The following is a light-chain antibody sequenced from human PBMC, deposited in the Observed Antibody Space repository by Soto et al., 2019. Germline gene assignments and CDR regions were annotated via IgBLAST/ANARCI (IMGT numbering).Light chain of an antibody. CDR2: GAS. CDR1: QNIHTN. Sequence: EMVMTQSPATLSVSAGERATLSCRASQNIHTNLAWYQHKPGQAPRLLFYGASTRATGLPARFSGSGSGTEFTLTISSLQAEDSAVYYCQHYYNWPRTFGQGTRLEIK. CDR3: QHYYNWPRT. V-gene: IGKV3-15*01. J-gene: IGKJ5*01.